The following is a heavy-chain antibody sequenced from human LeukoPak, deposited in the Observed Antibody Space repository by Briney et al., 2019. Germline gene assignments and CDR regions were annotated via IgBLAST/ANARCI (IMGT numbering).Heavy chain of an antibody. CDR1: GFTFDDYA. D-gene: IGHD6-19*01. CDR3: AKLSGYNSGWYDY. CDR2: ISWNSGNI. Sequence: PGRSLRLSCAASGFTFDDYAIHWVRQAPGKGLGWVSGISWNSGNIGYADSVKGRFTISRDNAKSSLYLQMNSLRAEDTALYYCAKLSGYNSGWYDYWGQGTLVTVSS. V-gene: IGHV3-9*01. J-gene: IGHJ4*02.